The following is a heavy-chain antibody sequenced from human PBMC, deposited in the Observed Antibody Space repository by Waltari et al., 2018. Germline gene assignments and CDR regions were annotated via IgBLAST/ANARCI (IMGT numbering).Heavy chain of an antibody. Sequence: EVQLLESGGDLVQPGGSLRLPCSASGCTFSTAALRWVRKAPGKGLECVSAISGSCSSTHYADSVKGRFTISRDNFKNTLYLQMNSLRAEDTAVYYCAKCGGGDYYYYGIDVWGQGTTVTVSS. CDR3: AKCGGGDYYYYGIDV. D-gene: IGHD2-21*01. CDR2: ISGSCSST. V-gene: IGHV3-23*01. J-gene: IGHJ6*02. CDR1: GCTFSTAA.